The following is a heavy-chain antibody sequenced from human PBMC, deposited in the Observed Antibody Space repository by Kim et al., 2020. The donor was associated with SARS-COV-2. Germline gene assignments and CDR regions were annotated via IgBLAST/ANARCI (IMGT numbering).Heavy chain of an antibody. V-gene: IGHV4-59*08. D-gene: IGHD4-17*01. Sequence: SETLSLTCTVSGGSISSYYWSWIRQPPGKGLEWIGYIYYIGSTNYNPSLKSRVTISVDTSKNQFSLKLSSVTAADTAVYYCARLRDGDYADDAFDIWGQGTMVTVSS. CDR1: GGSISSYY. CDR2: IYYIGST. J-gene: IGHJ3*02. CDR3: ARLRDGDYADDAFDI.